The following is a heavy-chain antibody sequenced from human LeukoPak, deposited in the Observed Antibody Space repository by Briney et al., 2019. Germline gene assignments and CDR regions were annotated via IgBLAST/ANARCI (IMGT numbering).Heavy chain of an antibody. CDR1: GYSFATYW. V-gene: IGHV5-10-1*01. CDR2: IDASDSDT. Sequence: GESLKISCQGSGYSFATYWISWVRQMPDKGLEWMGRIDASDSDTTYSPSFQGHVTISVVKSISTAYLQWSSLKASDTAMYYCARHKTASYDVLPGDYWGQGTLVIVSS. J-gene: IGHJ4*02. D-gene: IGHD3-9*01. CDR3: ARHKTASYDVLPGDY.